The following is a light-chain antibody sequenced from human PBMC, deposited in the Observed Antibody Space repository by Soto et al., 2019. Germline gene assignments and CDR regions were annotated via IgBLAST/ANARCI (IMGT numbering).Light chain of an antibody. V-gene: IGKV3-11*01. CDR3: QQRTDWPLT. CDR2: DAS. CDR1: QSVGSY. J-gene: IGKJ4*01. Sequence: ETVLTQSPATLSLSPGQRPTFSCRASQSVGSYLAWYQQKPGQAPRLLIYDASNRATGIPARFSGSGSGTDFTLTITSLEPEDFAVYFCQQRTDWPLTFGGGTKLEI.